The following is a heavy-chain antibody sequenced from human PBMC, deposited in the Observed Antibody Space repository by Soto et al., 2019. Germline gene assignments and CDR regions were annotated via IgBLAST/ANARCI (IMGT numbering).Heavy chain of an antibody. J-gene: IGHJ1*01. Sequence: SLSLTCTVSGGSISSGGYYWSWIRQHPGKGLEWIGYIYYSGSTYYNPSLKSRVTISVDTSKNQFSLKLSSVTAADTAVYYCARDRGSSWFQHWGQGTLVTVSS. V-gene: IGHV4-31*03. CDR1: GGSISSGGYY. CDR2: IYYSGST. CDR3: ARDRGSSWFQH. D-gene: IGHD6-13*01.